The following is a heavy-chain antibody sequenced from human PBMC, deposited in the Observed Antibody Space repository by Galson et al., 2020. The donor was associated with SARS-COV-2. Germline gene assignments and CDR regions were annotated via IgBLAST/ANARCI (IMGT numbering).Heavy chain of an antibody. V-gene: IGHV4-30-2*01. D-gene: IGHD4-17*01. CDR3: ARLHYGEYAPEAFDI. Sequence: SETLSLTCAVSGTSISSGSYSWNWIRQPPGKCLVWIGYISHSGGTYYNPSLKSRVTISGDRSKNQFSLRLSSVTAADTAVYYCARLHYGEYAPEAFDIWGPGTRVTVAS. CDR1: GTSISSGSYS. CDR2: ISHSGGT. J-gene: IGHJ3*02.